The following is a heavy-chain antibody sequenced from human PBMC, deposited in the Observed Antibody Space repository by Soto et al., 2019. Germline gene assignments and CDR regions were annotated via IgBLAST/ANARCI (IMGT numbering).Heavy chain of an antibody. J-gene: IGHJ6*02. D-gene: IGHD2-2*01. Sequence: QVQLVQSGAEVKKPGSSVKVSCKASGGTFSSYTISWVRQAPGQGLEWMGRIIPILGIANYAQKFQGRVTITADKSTRTAYMELSSLRSEDTAVYYCARGGYCSSTSCNYYYYGMDVWGQGTTVTVSS. CDR1: GGTFSSYT. CDR2: IIPILGIA. V-gene: IGHV1-69*02. CDR3: ARGGYCSSTSCNYYYYGMDV.